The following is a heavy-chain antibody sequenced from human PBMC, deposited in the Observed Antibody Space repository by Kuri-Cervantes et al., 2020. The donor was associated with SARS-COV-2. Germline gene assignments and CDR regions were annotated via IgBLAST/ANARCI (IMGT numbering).Heavy chain of an antibody. CDR2: IYYSGST. CDR1: GGSVSSGSYY. D-gene: IGHD6-13*01. Sequence: ESLKISCTVSGGSVSSGSYYWSWIRQPPGKGLEWIGYIYYSGSTNYNPSLKSRVTISVDTSKNQFSLKLSSVTAADTAVYYCARAYSSSWYGGGYYYYYYMDVWGKGTTVTVSS. CDR3: ARAYSSSWYGGGYYYYYYMDV. J-gene: IGHJ6*03. V-gene: IGHV4-61*01.